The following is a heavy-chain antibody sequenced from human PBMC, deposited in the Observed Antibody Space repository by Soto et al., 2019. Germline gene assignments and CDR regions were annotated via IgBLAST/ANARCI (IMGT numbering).Heavy chain of an antibody. V-gene: IGHV1-69*01. CDR2: IFPIFGTA. D-gene: IGHD3-22*01. J-gene: IGHJ3*02. CDR1: GGTFSSYA. Sequence: QVQLVQSGAEVKKPGSSVKVSCKASGGTFSSYAISWVRQAPGQGLEWMGGIFPIFGTANYAQKFQGRVTITAAESTSTAYMELSSLRSEDTAVYYCARSRRYYYDSSGSLDAFDIWGQGTMVTVSS. CDR3: ARSRRYYYDSSGSLDAFDI.